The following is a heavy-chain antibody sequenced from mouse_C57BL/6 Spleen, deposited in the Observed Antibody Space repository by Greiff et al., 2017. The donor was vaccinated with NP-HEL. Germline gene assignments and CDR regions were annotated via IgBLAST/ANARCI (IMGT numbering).Heavy chain of an antibody. V-gene: IGHV14-1*01. D-gene: IGHD6-1*01. Sequence: EVKLVESGAELVRPGASVKLSCTASGFNIKDYYMHWVKQRPEPGLEWIGRIDPEAGDTEYAPKFQGTATMTADTSSNTAYLKLSILTSEDTAVYYVTTPLAFYAMDDWGQGTSVTISS. CDR3: TTPLAFYAMDD. J-gene: IGHJ4*01. CDR2: IDPEAGDT. CDR1: GFNIKDYY.